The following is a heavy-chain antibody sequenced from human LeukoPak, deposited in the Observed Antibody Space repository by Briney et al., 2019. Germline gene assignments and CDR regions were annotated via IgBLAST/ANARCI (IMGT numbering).Heavy chain of an antibody. J-gene: IGHJ4*02. Sequence: GGSLRLSCAASGFTFSSYSMNWVRQAPGKGLEWVSAVTGSDGSTYYADSVKGRFTISRDNSKNTLYLQMNSLRAEDTAVYYCAKERGYSSSSFDSWGQGTLVTVSS. CDR3: AKERGYSSSSFDS. D-gene: IGHD6-6*01. V-gene: IGHV3-23*01. CDR2: VTGSDGST. CDR1: GFTFSSYS.